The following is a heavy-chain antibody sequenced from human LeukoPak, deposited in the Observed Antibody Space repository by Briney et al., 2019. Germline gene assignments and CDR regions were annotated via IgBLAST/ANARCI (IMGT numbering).Heavy chain of an antibody. J-gene: IGHJ6*03. D-gene: IGHD3/OR15-3a*01. CDR1: GFTFSSYA. V-gene: IGHV3-30-3*01. CDR2: ISYDGSNK. Sequence: GGSLRLSCAASGFTFSSYAMHWVRQAPGKGLEWVAVISYDGSNKYYADSVKGRFTISRDNSKNTLYLQMNSLRAEDTAVYYCAKGPSFGLVYYYYYYMDVWGKGTTVTVSS. CDR3: AKGPSFGLVYYYYYYMDV.